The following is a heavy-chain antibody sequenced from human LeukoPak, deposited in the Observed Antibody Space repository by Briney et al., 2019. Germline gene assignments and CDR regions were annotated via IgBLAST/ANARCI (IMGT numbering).Heavy chain of an antibody. J-gene: IGHJ4*02. V-gene: IGHV3-33*01. CDR1: GFTFSSYG. Sequence: GGSLRLSCAASGFTFSSYGMHWVRQAPGKGLEWVAVIWYDGSNKYYADSVKGRFSISRDNSKNTLYLQMNSLRAEDTAVYYCARSYCSGGSCYSADYWGQGTLVTVSS. CDR3: ARSYCSGGSCYSADY. D-gene: IGHD2-15*01. CDR2: IWYDGSNK.